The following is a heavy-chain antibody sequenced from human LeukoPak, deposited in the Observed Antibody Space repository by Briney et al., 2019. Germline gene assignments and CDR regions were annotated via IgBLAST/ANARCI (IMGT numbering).Heavy chain of an antibody. J-gene: IGHJ6*02. V-gene: IGHV1-8*01. Sequence: ASVKVSCKASGYTFTSYDINWVRQATGQGLEWMGWMNPNSGNTGYAQKFQGRVTMTRNTSISTAYMELSSLRSEDTAVYYCARGSAYYDFWSGYYGPNYYGMDVWGQGTTVTVSS. CDR2: MNPNSGNT. CDR1: GYTFTSYD. CDR3: ARGSAYYDFWSGYYGPNYYGMDV. D-gene: IGHD3-3*01.